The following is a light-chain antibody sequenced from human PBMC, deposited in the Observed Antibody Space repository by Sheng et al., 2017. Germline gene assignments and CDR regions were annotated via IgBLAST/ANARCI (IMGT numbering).Light chain of an antibody. J-gene: IGKJ2*01. V-gene: IGKV1-33*01. CDR1: QDIVIY. Sequence: DIQMTQSPSSLSASIGDSVTITCRASQDIVIYVNWYXQRPGEAPKLLIYETSNLQTGVPSRFSGTGSGTDFTFTITSLRPEDLATYYCQQYDSLPPTFGQGTKLEIK. CDR3: QQYDSLPPT. CDR2: ETS.